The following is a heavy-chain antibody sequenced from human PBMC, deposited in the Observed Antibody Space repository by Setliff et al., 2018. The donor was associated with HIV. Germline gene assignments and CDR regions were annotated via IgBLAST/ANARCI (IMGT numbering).Heavy chain of an antibody. V-gene: IGHV4-4*07. D-gene: IGHD3-16*02. J-gene: IGHJ4*02. CDR3: ARDDDYVWGSYRYPRD. CDR1: GGSISGYY. CDR2: IYASGRT. Sequence: SETLSLTCTVSGGSISGYYWSWIRQPAGKGLEWIGRIYASGRTHYNPSLKSRVTMSLDTSKNQFSLKLSSVTAAGTAVYYCARDDDYVWGSYRYPRDWGQGTLVTVSS.